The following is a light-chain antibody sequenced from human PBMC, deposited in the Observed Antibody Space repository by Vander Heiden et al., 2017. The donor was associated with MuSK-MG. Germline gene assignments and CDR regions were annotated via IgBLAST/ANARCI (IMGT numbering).Light chain of an antibody. CDR1: QTINIY. Sequence: DTQLTQSPSSLSASLGDRVTITCRASQTINIYLNWFQQKPGHAPKLLIHGASILHTGVPSRFSGGGSGTYFTLTISSLQPEDFGTYYCQQSDNTPITFGQGTQLDIK. CDR3: QQSDNTPIT. J-gene: IGKJ5*01. V-gene: IGKV1-39*01. CDR2: GAS.